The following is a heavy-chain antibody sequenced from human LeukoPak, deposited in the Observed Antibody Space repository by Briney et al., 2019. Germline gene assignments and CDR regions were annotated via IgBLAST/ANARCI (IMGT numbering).Heavy chain of an antibody. CDR3: ARDGYYYGSGSPSPSAFDI. CDR1: GGSISSGGYY. V-gene: IGHV4-30-2*01. CDR2: IYHSGST. J-gene: IGHJ3*02. D-gene: IGHD3-10*01. Sequence: SQTLSLTCTVSGGSISSGGYYWSWIRQPPGKGLEWIGYIYHSGSTYYNPSLKSRVTISVDRSKNQFSLKLSSVTAADTAVYYCARDGYYYGSGSPSPSAFDIWGQGTMVTVSS.